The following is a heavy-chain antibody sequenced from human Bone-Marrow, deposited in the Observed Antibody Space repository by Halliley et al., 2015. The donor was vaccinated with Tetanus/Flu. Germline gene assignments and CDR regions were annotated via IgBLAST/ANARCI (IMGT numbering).Heavy chain of an antibody. CDR3: ARELGRPGGITPPPRVFDY. V-gene: IGHV3-48*03. CDR2: ISTGASSP. CDR1: GFTFGSYE. D-gene: IGHD3-16*01. Sequence: SLRLSCAASGFTFGSYEMDWVRQSPGKGLEWVSYISTGASSPYYADSVKGRFTISRDNAKNSLYQQMHSLTVEDTAVYYCARELGRPGGITPPPRVFDYWGQGVLVPVSS. J-gene: IGHJ4*02.